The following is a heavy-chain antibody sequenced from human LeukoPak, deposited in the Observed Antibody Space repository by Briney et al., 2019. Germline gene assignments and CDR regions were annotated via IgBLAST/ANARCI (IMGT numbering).Heavy chain of an antibody. J-gene: IGHJ6*02. CDR3: ARDSPHGGIQLWSDYYYYGMDV. CDR1: GGTFSSYT. D-gene: IGHD5-18*01. CDR2: IIPIFGTA. V-gene: IGHV1-69*13. Sequence: ASVKVSCKASGGTFSSYTISWVRQAPGQGLEWMGGIIPIFGTANYAQKFQGRVTITADESTSTAYMELSSLRSEDTAVYYCARDSPHGGIQLWSDYYYYGMDVWGQGTTVTVSS.